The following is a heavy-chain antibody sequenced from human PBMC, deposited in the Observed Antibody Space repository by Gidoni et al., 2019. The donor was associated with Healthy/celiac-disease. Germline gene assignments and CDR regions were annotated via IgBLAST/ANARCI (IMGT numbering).Heavy chain of an antibody. D-gene: IGHD3-10*01. CDR1: AGTFSSYA. CDR2: IIPILGIA. V-gene: IGHV1-69*04. Sequence: QAQLVQSGAEVNKPGSSVKVSCKASAGTFSSYAISWVRQAPGQGLEWMGRIIPILGIANYAQKFQGRVTITADKSTSTAYMELSSLRSEDTAVYYCARGYSYYGSGSSTDYWGQGTLVTVSS. CDR3: ARGYSYYGSGSSTDY. J-gene: IGHJ4*02.